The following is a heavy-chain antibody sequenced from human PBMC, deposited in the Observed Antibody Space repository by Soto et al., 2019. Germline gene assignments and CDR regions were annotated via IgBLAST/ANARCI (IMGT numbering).Heavy chain of an antibody. D-gene: IGHD1-26*01. J-gene: IGHJ6*02. V-gene: IGHV4-34*01. Sequence: ETLSLTCAVYGGSFSGYYWSWIRQPPGKGLEWIGEINHSGSTNYNPSLKSRVTISVDTSKNQFSLKLSSVTAADTAVYYCARDMQFRAGACLIYYYYGMDVWGQGTTVTVSS. CDR2: INHSGST. CDR3: ARDMQFRAGACLIYYYYGMDV. CDR1: GGSFSGYY.